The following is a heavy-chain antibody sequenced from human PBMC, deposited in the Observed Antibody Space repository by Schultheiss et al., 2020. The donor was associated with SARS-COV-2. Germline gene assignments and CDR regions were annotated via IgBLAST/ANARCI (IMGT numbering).Heavy chain of an antibody. J-gene: IGHJ6*02. CDR3: TTEGPSNSGIVTKYSSSWYWDYYYYYGMHV. CDR2: IKSKTDGGTT. CDR1: GFTFSNAW. Sequence: GGSLRLSCAASGFTFSNAWMSWVRQAPGKGLEWVGRIKSKTDGGTTDYAAPVKGRFTISRDDSKNTLYLQMNSLKTEDTAVYYCTTEGPSNSGIVTKYSSSWYWDYYYYYGMHVWGQGTTVTVSS. D-gene: IGHD6-13*01. V-gene: IGHV3-15*01.